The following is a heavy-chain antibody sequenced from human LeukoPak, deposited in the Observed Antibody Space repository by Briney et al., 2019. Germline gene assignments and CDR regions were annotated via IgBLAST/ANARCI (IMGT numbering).Heavy chain of an antibody. V-gene: IGHV3-74*01. CDR1: GFTFSNHW. Sequence: PGGSLRLSCAASGFTFSNHWMHWVPQAPGKGLEWVSRINKDGISRTYADSVKGRSTISRDNAKNTLYLQMNSLRAEDTAVYFCVYSGNFPFDYWGQGALVTVYS. CDR2: INKDGISR. D-gene: IGHD1-26*01. J-gene: IGHJ4*02. CDR3: VYSGNFPFDY.